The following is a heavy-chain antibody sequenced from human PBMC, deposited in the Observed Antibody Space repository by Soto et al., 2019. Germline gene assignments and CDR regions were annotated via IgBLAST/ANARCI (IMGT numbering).Heavy chain of an antibody. CDR1: GFTFSSYG. CDR3: ARANYYDSSGYYYARIDAFDI. CDR2: IWYDGSNK. D-gene: IGHD3-22*01. Sequence: GGSLRLSCAASGFTFSSYGMHWVRQAPGKGLEWVAVIWYDGSNKYYADSVKGRFTISRDNSKNTLYLQMNSLRAEDTAVYYCARANYYDSSGYYYARIDAFDIWGQETMVTVSS. J-gene: IGHJ3*02. V-gene: IGHV3-33*01.